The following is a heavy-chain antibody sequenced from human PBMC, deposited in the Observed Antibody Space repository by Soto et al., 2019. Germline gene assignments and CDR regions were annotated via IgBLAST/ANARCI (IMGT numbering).Heavy chain of an antibody. CDR2: IYSGGST. Sequence: PGGSLRLSCAASGFTVSSNYMSWVRQAPGKGLEWVSVIYSGGSTYYADSVKGRFTISRDNSKKTLYLQMNSLRAEVTAVYYCASALYADYGDAFDIWGQGTMVTVSS. CDR1: GFTVSSNY. V-gene: IGHV3-66*01. J-gene: IGHJ3*02. D-gene: IGHD3-10*01. CDR3: ASALYADYGDAFDI.